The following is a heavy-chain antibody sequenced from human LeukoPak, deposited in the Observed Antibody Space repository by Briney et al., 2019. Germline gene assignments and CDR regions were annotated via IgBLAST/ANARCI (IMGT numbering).Heavy chain of an antibody. Sequence: SETLSLTCSVSGGSITSSSYCWSWLRQPPGKGLEWIGSIYSSGSTYYNPTLKSRVTISVDTSRNHFSLKRSSVTAADTAVYYCARLPVVVVRAWFDPWGQGTLVTVSS. CDR1: GGSITSSSYC. D-gene: IGHD2-15*01. V-gene: IGHV4-39*02. CDR2: IYSSGST. CDR3: ARLPVVVVRAWFDP. J-gene: IGHJ5*02.